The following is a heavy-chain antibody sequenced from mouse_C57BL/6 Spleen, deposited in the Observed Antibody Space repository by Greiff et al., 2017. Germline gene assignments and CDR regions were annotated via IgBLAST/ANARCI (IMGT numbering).Heavy chain of an antibody. D-gene: IGHD1-1*01. Sequence: QVQLQQPGAELVKPGASVKLSCKASGYTFTSYWMQWVKQRPGQGLEWIGEIDPSDSYTNYNQKFKGKATLTVDTASSTAYMQLSSLTSEDSAVYYCGRWGTVEYYFDYWGQGTTLTVSS. CDR3: GRWGTVEYYFDY. CDR1: GYTFTSYW. J-gene: IGHJ2*01. V-gene: IGHV1-50*01. CDR2: IDPSDSYT.